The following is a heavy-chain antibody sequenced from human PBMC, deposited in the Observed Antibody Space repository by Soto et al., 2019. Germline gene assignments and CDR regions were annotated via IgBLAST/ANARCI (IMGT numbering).Heavy chain of an antibody. CDR3: ARARGSAVVAAKWFDP. V-gene: IGHV1-18*01. Sequence: ASVKVSCKASGYTFTSYGISWVRQAPGQGLEWMGWISAYNGNTNYAQKLQGRVTMTTDTSTSTAYMELRSLRSDDTAVYYCARARGSAVVAAKWFDPWGQGTLVTVSS. J-gene: IGHJ5*02. CDR1: GYTFTSYG. CDR2: ISAYNGNT. D-gene: IGHD2-15*01.